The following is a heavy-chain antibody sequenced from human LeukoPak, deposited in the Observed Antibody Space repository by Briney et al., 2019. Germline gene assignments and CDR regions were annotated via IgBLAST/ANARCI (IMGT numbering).Heavy chain of an antibody. Sequence: GSLRLSCEGSGFTFSDHHMDWVRQAPGMGLEWVGRGPARNKPNSCSTQYATSVRGRFTISRDDSKNSLYLQISSLTTEDTAMYYYTRVLTTDRGWYTFEFWGQGVLVTVSS. CDR3: TRVLTTDRGWYTFEF. CDR2: ARNKPNSCST. D-gene: IGHD6-19*01. J-gene: IGHJ4*02. CDR1: GFTFSDHH. V-gene: IGHV3-72*01.